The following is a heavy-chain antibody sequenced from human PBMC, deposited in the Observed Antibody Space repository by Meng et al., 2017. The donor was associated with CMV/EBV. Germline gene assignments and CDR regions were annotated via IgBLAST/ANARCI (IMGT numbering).Heavy chain of an antibody. J-gene: IGHJ5*02. D-gene: IGHD2-2*01. V-gene: IGHV3-20*04. CDR2: INWNGGST. Sequence: GESLKISCAASGFTFDDYGMSWVRQAPGKGLEWVSGINWNGGSTGYADSVKGRFTISRDNAKNSLYLQMNSLRAEDTALYYCARAVPAAIGKSWFDPWGQGTLVIVSS. CDR1: GFTFDDYG. CDR3: ARAVPAAIGKSWFDP.